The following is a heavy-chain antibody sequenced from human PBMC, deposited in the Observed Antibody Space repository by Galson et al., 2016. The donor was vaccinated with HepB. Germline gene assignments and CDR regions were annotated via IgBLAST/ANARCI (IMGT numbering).Heavy chain of an antibody. CDR2: INPNSGGA. V-gene: IGHV1-2*02. D-gene: IGHD6-13*01. CDR1: GYTFTGYY. J-gene: IGHJ4*02. CDR3: ARRAAAGGGDDY. Sequence: SVKVSCKASGYTFTGYYIHWVRQAPGQGLEWMGWINPNSGGAHSAQKFQGRVTMTRDTSTSTVYMELSSLTSEDTAVYYCARRAAAGGGDDYWGQGTLVTVSS.